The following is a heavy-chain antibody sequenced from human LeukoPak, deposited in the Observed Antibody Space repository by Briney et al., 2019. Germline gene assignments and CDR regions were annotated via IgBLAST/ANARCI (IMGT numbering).Heavy chain of an antibody. V-gene: IGHV5-51*01. J-gene: IGHJ4*02. CDR2: IYPGDADT. CDR1: GYSFTTHW. CDR3: ARRLYGGRSLVYFDH. D-gene: IGHD4-23*01. Sequence: GESLKISCQASGYSFTTHWIGWVRQMPGRGLEWLGIIYPGDADTKYSPSFQGQVTMSVDRSTNTTYLQWISLKASDTAMYYCARRLYGGRSLVYFDHWGRGTQVTVSS.